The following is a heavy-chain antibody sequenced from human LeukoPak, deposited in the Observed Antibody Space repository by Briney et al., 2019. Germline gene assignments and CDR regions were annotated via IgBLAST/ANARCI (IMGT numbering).Heavy chain of an antibody. D-gene: IGHD6-19*01. J-gene: IGHJ4*02. CDR3: ARRGTSGWAYYFDF. V-gene: IGHV4-39*01. CDR1: GGSISSSSYY. CDR2: IYYSGST. Sequence: SSETLSLTCTVSGGSISSSSYYWGWIRQPPGKGLEWIGSIYYSGSTYYNPSLKSRVTISVDTSKNQFTLNLTSVTAADTAVYHCARRGTSGWAYYFDFWGPGSLLTVSS.